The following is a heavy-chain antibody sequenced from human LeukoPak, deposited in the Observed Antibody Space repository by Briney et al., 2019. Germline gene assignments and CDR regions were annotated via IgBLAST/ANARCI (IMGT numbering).Heavy chain of an antibody. Sequence: GRSLRLSCAASGFTFSSYGMHWVRQAPGKGLEWVAVIWYDGSNKYYADSVKGRFTISRDNSKNTLYLQMNSLRAEDTAVHYCARGLHRCSSTSCYIGASYYYYGMDVWGQGTTVTVSS. CDR1: GFTFSSYG. D-gene: IGHD2-2*02. CDR2: IWYDGSNK. CDR3: ARGLHRCSSTSCYIGASYYYYGMDV. J-gene: IGHJ6*02. V-gene: IGHV3-33*01.